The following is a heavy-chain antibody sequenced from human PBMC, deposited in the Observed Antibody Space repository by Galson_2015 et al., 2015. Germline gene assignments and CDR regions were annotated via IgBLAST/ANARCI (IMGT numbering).Heavy chain of an antibody. Sequence: SVKVSCKVSGYTLTELSMHWVRQAPGKGLEWMGGFDPEDGETIYAQKFQGRVTMTEDTSTDTAYMELSSLRSEDTAVYYCATVPLAYVCGDCQAWGGYYYYGMDVWGQGTTVTVSS. CDR1: GYTLTELS. J-gene: IGHJ6*02. CDR2: FDPEDGET. D-gene: IGHD2-21*02. V-gene: IGHV1-24*01. CDR3: ATVPLAYVCGDCQAWGGYYYYGMDV.